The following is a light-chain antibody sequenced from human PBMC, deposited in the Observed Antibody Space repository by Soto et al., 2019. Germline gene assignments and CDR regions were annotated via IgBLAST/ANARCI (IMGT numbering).Light chain of an antibody. V-gene: IGLV2-14*01. CDR2: EVS. J-gene: IGLJ1*01. CDR3: SSYTSSSTLYV. Sequence: QSVLTKPASVSWSPGQSITISCTGTSSDVGGYNYVSWYQQHPGKAPKLMIYEVSNRPPGVSNRFSGSKSGNTASLTISGLQAEDEADYYCSSYTSSSTLYVFGTGTKVTVL. CDR1: SSDVGGYNY.